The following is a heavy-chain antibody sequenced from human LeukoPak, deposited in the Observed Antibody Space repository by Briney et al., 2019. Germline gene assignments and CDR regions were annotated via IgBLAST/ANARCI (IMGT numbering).Heavy chain of an antibody. Sequence: ASVKVSCKASGYTFTGYYMHWVRQAPGQGLEWMGWINPNSGGTNYAQKFQGRVTMTRDTSISTAYMELSRLRSDDTAVYYCAXXXXNIVVVPAAIVLWGQGTLVTVSS. D-gene: IGHD2-2*01. V-gene: IGHV1-2*02. CDR3: AXXXXNIVVVPAAIVL. CDR2: INPNSGGT. J-gene: IGHJ4*02. CDR1: GYTFTGYY.